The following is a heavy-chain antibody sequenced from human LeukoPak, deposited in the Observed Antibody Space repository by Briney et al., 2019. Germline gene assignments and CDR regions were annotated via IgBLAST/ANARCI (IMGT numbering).Heavy chain of an antibody. J-gene: IGHJ6*02. CDR3: ARRGTPTRAVLGGMDV. CDR2: IYYSGST. D-gene: IGHD3-3*02. CDR1: GGSISSSSYY. Sequence: SETLSLTCTVSGGSISSSSYYWGWIRQPPGKGLEWIGSIYYSGSTYYNPSLKSRVTISVDTSKNQFSLKLSSVTAADTAVYYCARRGTPTRAVLGGMDVWGQGTTVTVSS. V-gene: IGHV4-39*07.